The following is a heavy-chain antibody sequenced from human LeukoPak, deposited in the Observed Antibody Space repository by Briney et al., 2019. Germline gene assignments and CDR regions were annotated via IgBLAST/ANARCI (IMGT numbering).Heavy chain of an antibody. D-gene: IGHD5-24*01. Sequence: PGGSLRLSCAAPGFRFSDYSMNWVRQAPGEGLEWISYIGISSGNTNYADSVKGRFTISGDKAKNSLYLRMNSLRVEDTAVYYCARDYKYAFDNWGQGTLVTVSS. CDR2: IGISSGNT. V-gene: IGHV3-48*01. CDR1: GFRFSDYS. J-gene: IGHJ4*02. CDR3: ARDYKYAFDN.